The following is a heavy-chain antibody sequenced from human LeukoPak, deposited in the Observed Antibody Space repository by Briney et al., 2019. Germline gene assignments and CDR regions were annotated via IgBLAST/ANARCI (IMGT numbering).Heavy chain of an antibody. J-gene: IGHJ4*02. Sequence: GGSLRLSCAASGFTVSSNYMSWVRQAPGKGLEWVSSITGSGDTTYYADSVKGRFTISRDNSKNTLYLQMNSLRAEDTAVYYCADSNYWYPVDYWGQGTLVTVSS. CDR1: GFTVSSNY. V-gene: IGHV3-23*01. D-gene: IGHD4-11*01. CDR3: ADSNYWYPVDY. CDR2: ITGSGDTT.